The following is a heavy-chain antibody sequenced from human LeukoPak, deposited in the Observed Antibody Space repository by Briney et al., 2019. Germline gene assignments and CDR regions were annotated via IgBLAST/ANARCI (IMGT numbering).Heavy chain of an antibody. D-gene: IGHD5-24*01. J-gene: IGHJ4*02. V-gene: IGHV1-69*04. CDR2: IIPIFGIA. CDR1: GGTFSSYA. Sequence: GASVKVSCKASGGTFSSYAISWVRQAHGQGLEWMGRIIPIFGIANYAQKFQGRVTITADKSTSTAYMELSSLRSEDTAVYYCARDLGGMATITLDYWGQGTLVTVSS. CDR3: ARDLGGMATITLDY.